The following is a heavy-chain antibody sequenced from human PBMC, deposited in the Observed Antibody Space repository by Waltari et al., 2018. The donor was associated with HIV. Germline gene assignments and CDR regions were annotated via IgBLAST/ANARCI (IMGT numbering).Heavy chain of an antibody. CDR3: ARDQGHRKWLRGDFDY. D-gene: IGHD5-12*01. CDR1: TFSSYG. V-gene: IGHV3-33*01. Sequence: TFSSYGMHWVRQAPGKGLEWVAVIWYDGSNKYYADSVKGRFTISRDNSKNTLYLQMNSLRAEDTAVYYCARDQGHRKWLRGDFDYWGQGTLVTVSS. CDR2: IWYDGSNK. J-gene: IGHJ4*02.